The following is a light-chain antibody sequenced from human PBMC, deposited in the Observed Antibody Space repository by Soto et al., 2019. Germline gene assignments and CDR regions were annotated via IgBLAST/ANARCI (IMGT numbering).Light chain of an antibody. J-gene: IGLJ3*02. CDR1: ISDIGGYNF. Sequence: QSALTQPASVSGSPGQSITISCTGTISDIGGYNFVSWYQQHPGKAPKLIIHEVTNRPSGVSGRFSGSKSGNTAFLTISGLQAEDEAVYYCCSHSSSITWMFGGGTKLTVL. V-gene: IGLV2-14*03. CDR3: CSHSSSITWM. CDR2: EVT.